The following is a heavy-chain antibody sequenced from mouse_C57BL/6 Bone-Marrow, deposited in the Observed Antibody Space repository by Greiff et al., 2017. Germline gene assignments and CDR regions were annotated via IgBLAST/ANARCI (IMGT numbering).Heavy chain of an antibody. D-gene: IGHD1-1*01. Sequence: EVKLQESGGDLVQPGGSLKLSCAASGFTFSSYGMSWVRQTPDKRLEWVATISSGGSYTYYPDSVKGRFTISRDNAKNILYLQMSSLKSEDTAMYYCAREDYYGSMFAYWGQGTLVTVSA. CDR3: AREDYYGSMFAY. CDR1: GFTFSSYG. J-gene: IGHJ3*01. CDR2: ISSGGSYT. V-gene: IGHV5-6*01.